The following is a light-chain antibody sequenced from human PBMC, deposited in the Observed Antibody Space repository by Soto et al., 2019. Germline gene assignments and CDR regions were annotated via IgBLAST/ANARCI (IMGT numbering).Light chain of an antibody. CDR2: GAS. V-gene: IGKV3-20*01. CDR1: QSVSSSY. Sequence: EIVLTQSPGTLSLSPGERATLSCRASQSVSSSYLAWYQQKPGQAPRLLIYGASSRATGIPDRFSGSGSGTDFTLTISXLEPEDFAVYYCQQYGSSPQTFGQGTKV. CDR3: QQYGSSPQT. J-gene: IGKJ1*01.